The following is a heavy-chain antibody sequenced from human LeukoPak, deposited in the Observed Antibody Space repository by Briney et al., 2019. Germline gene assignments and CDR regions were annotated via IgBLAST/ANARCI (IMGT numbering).Heavy chain of an antibody. V-gene: IGHV3-48*01. J-gene: IGHJ6*03. CDR1: GFTFSTYS. CDR2: ISITGSTI. CDR3: ARGPGDAVRHYYYYMDV. Sequence: GGSLRLSCAASGFTFSTYSMNWVRQAPGKRLEWVAYISITGSTIYYAGSVRGRFTISRDNSKNTLYLQMNSLRAEDTAVYYCARGPGDAVRHYYYYMDVWGKGTTVTVSS. D-gene: IGHD3-10*01.